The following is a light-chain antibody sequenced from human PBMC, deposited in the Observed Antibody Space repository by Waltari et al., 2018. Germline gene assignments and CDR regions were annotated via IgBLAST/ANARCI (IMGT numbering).Light chain of an antibody. CDR1: SSDVGSYNL. V-gene: IGLV2-23*02. CDR2: EVS. J-gene: IGLJ2*01. Sequence: QSALTQPASVSGSPGQSITISCTGTSSDVGSYNLVSWYHQHPGKAPKLMIYEVSKRPSGVCNRFSGAKSGHTASLTISGLQAEDEADYYCCSYAGSSTSVVFGGGTKLTVL. CDR3: CSYAGSSTSVV.